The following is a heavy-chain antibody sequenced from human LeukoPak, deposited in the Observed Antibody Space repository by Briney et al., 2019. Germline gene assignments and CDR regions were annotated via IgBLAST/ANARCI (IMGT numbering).Heavy chain of an antibody. CDR2: ISSSGNTI. J-gene: IGHJ4*02. CDR1: GFTFSDYY. D-gene: IGHD6-13*01. V-gene: IGHV3-11*01. CDR3: ARGRRYSSSWFAVDY. Sequence: GGPLRLSCAASGFTFSDYYFSWIRQTAGKGPEWVSYISSSGNTIYYADSVKGRFTISRDNAKNSLFLQMNSLRAEDTAVYYCARGRRYSSSWFAVDYWGQGTLVTVSS.